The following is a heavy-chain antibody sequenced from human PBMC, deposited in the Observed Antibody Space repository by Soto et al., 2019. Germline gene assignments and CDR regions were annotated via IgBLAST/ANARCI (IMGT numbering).Heavy chain of an antibody. V-gene: IGHV3-33*01. D-gene: IGHD5-12*01. CDR3: ARDTGGIVATINDWFDP. Sequence: QVQLVESGEGVVQPGRSLRLSCAASGFTFSSYGMHWVRQAPGKGLEWVAVIWYDGSNKYYADSVKGRFTISRDNSKNPLYLQMNSLRAEDTAVYYCARDTGGIVATINDWFDPWGQGTLVTVSS. CDR1: GFTFSSYG. CDR2: IWYDGSNK. J-gene: IGHJ5*02.